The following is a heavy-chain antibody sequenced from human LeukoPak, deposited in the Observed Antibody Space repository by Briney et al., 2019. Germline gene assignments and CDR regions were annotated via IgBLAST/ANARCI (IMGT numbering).Heavy chain of an antibody. V-gene: IGHV4-34*01. CDR1: GGPFSGYY. D-gene: IGHD2-2*01. Sequence: PSETLSLTCAVYGGPFSGYYWSWVRQPPGKGLEWLGEINHSGSTNYNPSLKSRVTISVDTSKNQLSLKLSSVTAADTAVYYCARGPDIVVVPAAPSRDYWGQGTLVTVSS. CDR2: INHSGST. J-gene: IGHJ4*02. CDR3: ARGPDIVVVPAAPSRDY.